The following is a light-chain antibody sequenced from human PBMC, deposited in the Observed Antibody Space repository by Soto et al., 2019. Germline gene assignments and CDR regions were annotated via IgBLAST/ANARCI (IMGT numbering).Light chain of an antibody. CDR2: EVS. V-gene: IGLV2-14*01. J-gene: IGLJ1*01. CDR3: CSYAGDNIFV. Sequence: QSALTQPASVSGSPGQSITISCTGTSSDVGGYDYVSWYQHHTGKAPKLLIFEVSNRPSEVSNRFSGSKSGNTASLTISGLQAEDEANYYCCSYAGDNIFVFGTGTKVTVL. CDR1: SSDVGGYDY.